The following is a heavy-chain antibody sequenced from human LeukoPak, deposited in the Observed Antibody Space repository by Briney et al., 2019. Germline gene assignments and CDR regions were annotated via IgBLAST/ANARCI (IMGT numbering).Heavy chain of an antibody. J-gene: IGHJ6*02. Sequence: ASVKVSCKVSGYTLTELSMHWVRQAPGKGLEWMGGFDPEDGETIYAQKFQGRATMTEDTSTDTAYMELSSLRSEDTAVYCCAARIWDGMDVWGQGTTVTVSS. CDR2: FDPEDGET. CDR3: AARIWDGMDV. V-gene: IGHV1-24*01. CDR1: GYTLTELS. D-gene: IGHD2-15*01.